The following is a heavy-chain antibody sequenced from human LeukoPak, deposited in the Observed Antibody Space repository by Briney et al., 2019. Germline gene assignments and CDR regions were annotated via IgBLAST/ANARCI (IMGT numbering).Heavy chain of an antibody. Sequence: SVKVSCKASGGTFSSYAIIWVRQAPGQGLEWMGGIIPIFGTANYAQKFQGRVTITADESTSTAYMELSSLRSEDTAVYYCASLRYYGSGSYLSDWGQGTLVTVSS. CDR2: IIPIFGTA. J-gene: IGHJ4*02. CDR1: GGTFSSYA. D-gene: IGHD3-10*01. CDR3: ASLRYYGSGSYLSD. V-gene: IGHV1-69*01.